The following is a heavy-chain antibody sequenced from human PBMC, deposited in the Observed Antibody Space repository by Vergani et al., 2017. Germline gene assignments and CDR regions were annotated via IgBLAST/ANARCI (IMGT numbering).Heavy chain of an antibody. Sequence: EVQLLESGGDLVQPGGSLRLSCAASGFTFNHYAMNWVRQAPGKGLEWVSGISGSGGSTYYAGSVKGRFIISRASSKNTLYLQMNSLSAGDTAVYYCAKANPRNSGYDYLYYYHAMDVWGQGTTVTVSS. J-gene: IGHJ6*02. V-gene: IGHV3-23*01. CDR3: AKANPRNSGYDYLYYYHAMDV. D-gene: IGHD5-12*01. CDR2: ISGSGGST. CDR1: GFTFNHYA.